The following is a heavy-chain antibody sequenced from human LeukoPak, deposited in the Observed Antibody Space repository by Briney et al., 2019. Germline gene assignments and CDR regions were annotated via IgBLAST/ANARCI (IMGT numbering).Heavy chain of an antibody. J-gene: IGHJ4*02. D-gene: IGHD5-12*01. V-gene: IGHV4-39*07. Sequence: PSETLSLTCTVSGGSISSSSYYWGWIRQPPGKGLEWIGEIYHSGSTNYNPSLKSRVTISVDKSKNQFSLKLSSVTAADTAVYYCARVGARGIVATMKSSSWAFDYWGQGTLVTVSS. CDR2: IYHSGST. CDR1: GGSISSSSYY. CDR3: ARVGARGIVATMKSSSWAFDY.